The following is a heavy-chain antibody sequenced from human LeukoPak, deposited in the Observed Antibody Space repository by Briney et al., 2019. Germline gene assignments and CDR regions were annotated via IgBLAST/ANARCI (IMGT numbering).Heavy chain of an antibody. V-gene: IGHV3-23*01. CDR2: ISGSGGST. Sequence: GGSLRLSCAASGLTFSSYAMSWVRQAPGKGLEWVSAISGSGGSTYYADSVKGRFTISRDNSKNTLYLQMNSLRAEDTAVYYCAKDPHIVVVPAAIDYWGQGTLVTVSS. D-gene: IGHD2-2*01. CDR3: AKDPHIVVVPAAIDY. J-gene: IGHJ4*02. CDR1: GLTFSSYA.